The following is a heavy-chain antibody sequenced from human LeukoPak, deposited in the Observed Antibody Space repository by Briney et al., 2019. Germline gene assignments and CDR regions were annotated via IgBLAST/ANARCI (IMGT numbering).Heavy chain of an antibody. V-gene: IGHV1-46*01. CDR1: GYTFTSYY. CDR3: ARDERDYYYMDV. J-gene: IGHJ6*03. Sequence: ASVKVSCKASGYTFTSYYIHWVRQAPGQGLEWMGIINPSGGSTSYAQKFQGRVTMTRDMSTSTVYMELSSLRSEDTAVYYCARDERDYYYMDVWGRGTTVTVSS. CDR2: INPSGGST.